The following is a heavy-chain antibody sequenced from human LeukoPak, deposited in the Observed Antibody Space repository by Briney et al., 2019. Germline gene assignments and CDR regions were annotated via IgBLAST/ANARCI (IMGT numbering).Heavy chain of an antibody. CDR2: INPNSGGT. J-gene: IGHJ4*02. Sequence: ASVKVSCKASGYTFTGYYMHWVRQAPGQGLEWMGWINPNSGGTNYAQKFQGRVTMTRDTSISTAYMELSRLRSDDTAVYCCARSRGYSGYEFDYWGQGTLVTVSS. V-gene: IGHV1-2*02. D-gene: IGHD5-12*01. CDR3: ARSRGYSGYEFDY. CDR1: GYTFTGYY.